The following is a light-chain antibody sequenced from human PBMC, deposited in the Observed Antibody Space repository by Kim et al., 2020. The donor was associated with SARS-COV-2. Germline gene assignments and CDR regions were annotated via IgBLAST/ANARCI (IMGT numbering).Light chain of an antibody. CDR2: GAS. Sequence: FAPGKRAPLACGASQRGSSSYLAWYQQKPGQAPRLLIYGASSRATGIPDRFSGSVSGTDFTLTISRLEPEDFAVYYCQQYGSSPNTFGQGTKLEI. CDR1: QRGSSSY. J-gene: IGKJ2*01. V-gene: IGKV3-20*01. CDR3: QQYGSSPNT.